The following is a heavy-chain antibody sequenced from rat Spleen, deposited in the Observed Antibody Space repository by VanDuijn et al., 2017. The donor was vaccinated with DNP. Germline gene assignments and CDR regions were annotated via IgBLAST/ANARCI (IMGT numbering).Heavy chain of an antibody. Sequence: EVQLQESGPGLVKPSQSLSLTCSVTVYSITSNYWGWIRKFPGNKMEWMGFISYGGSTSYHPSLKSRISITRDTSKNQFFLQLNSVTTEDTATYYCARQGITMMIMGVMDAWGQGASVTVSS. CDR3: ARQGITMMIMGVMDA. V-gene: IGHV3-1*01. D-gene: IGHD1-12*03. CDR1: VYSITSNY. J-gene: IGHJ4*01. CDR2: ISYGGST.